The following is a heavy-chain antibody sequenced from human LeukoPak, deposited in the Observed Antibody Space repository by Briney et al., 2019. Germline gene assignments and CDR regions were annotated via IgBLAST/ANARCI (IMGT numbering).Heavy chain of an antibody. V-gene: IGHV4-34*01. D-gene: IGHD2-21*02. CDR3: ARGGYPGRVVTAITPHPFDY. J-gene: IGHJ4*02. CDR1: GGSFSGYY. Sequence: PSETLSLTCAVYGGSFSGYYWSWIRQPPGKGLEWIGEINHSGSTNYNPSLKSRVTISVDTSKNQFSLKLSSVTAADTAVYYCARGGYPGRVVTAITPHPFDYWGQGTLVTVSS. CDR2: INHSGST.